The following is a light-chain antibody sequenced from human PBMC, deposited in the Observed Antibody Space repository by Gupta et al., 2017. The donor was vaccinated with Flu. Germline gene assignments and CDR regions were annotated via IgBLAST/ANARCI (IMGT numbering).Light chain of an antibody. V-gene: IGLV1-40*01. J-gene: IGLJ2*01. CDR2: AND. CDR1: RSNIGAGYD. Sequence: QSVLTPPPSVSGAPGQRVTISCTGSRSNIGAGYDVHWYQQLPGTAPKLLIYANDNRPSGVPDRFSGSKSGTSASLAITGLQAEDEADYYCQYYDSSLSGFVVFGGGTKLTAL. CDR3: QYYDSSLSGFVV.